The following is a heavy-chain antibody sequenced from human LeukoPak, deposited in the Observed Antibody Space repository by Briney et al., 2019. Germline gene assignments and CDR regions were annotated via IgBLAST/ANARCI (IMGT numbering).Heavy chain of an antibody. CDR3: ARDRVPMVRGVNYFDY. Sequence: GGSLRLSCAASGFTFSSYAMHWVRQAPGKGLEWVAVISYDGSNKYYADSVKGRFTISRDNSKSTLYLQMNSLRAEDTAVYYCARDRVPMVRGVNYFDYWGQGTLVTVSS. J-gene: IGHJ4*02. CDR1: GFTFSSYA. D-gene: IGHD3-10*01. CDR2: ISYDGSNK. V-gene: IGHV3-30*04.